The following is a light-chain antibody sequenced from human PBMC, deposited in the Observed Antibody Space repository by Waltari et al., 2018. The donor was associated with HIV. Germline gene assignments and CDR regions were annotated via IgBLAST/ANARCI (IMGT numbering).Light chain of an antibody. V-gene: IGKV1-5*01. CDR3: QQYHAYPVT. CDR1: QNINRW. J-gene: IGKJ4*01. CDR2: QAS. Sequence: DIQMTQSPATLSASVGDRVTISCRASQNINRWLAWYQQRPGKPPKFLIYQASSLESGVPSRCSGSGSGTLFTLTINSLHPADFATYYCQQYHAYPVTFGGGTKVESK.